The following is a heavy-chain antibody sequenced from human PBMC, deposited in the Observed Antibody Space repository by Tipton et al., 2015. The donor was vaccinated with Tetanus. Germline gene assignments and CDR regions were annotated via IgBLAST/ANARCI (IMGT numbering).Heavy chain of an antibody. CDR1: GGSISTGGYS. Sequence: LRLSCTVSGGSISTGGYSWNWIRQHPGKGLEWIGYIYDSGNTLYNPSLKSRATMSIDASKTPFSLKLTSVTAADTAVYYCARNHPPRGYPYGGFHSWGQGTLVTVSS. CDR2: IYDSGNT. CDR3: ARNHPPRGYPYGGFHS. J-gene: IGHJ4*02. D-gene: IGHD5-12*01. V-gene: IGHV4-31*03.